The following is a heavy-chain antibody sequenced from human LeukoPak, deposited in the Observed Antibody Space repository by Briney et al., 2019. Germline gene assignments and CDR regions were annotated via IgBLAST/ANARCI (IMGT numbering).Heavy chain of an antibody. D-gene: IGHD1-1*01. CDR2: IYYSGST. CDR3: AREVGTGYFDY. CDR1: GGSLSSYY. Sequence: PSETLSLTCTVSGGSLSSYYWSWIRQPPGKGLEWIGYIYYSGSTNYNPSLTSRVTISVDTSKNQFSLKLSSVTAADTAVYYCAREVGTGYFDYWGQGTLVTVSS. J-gene: IGHJ4*02. V-gene: IGHV4-59*01.